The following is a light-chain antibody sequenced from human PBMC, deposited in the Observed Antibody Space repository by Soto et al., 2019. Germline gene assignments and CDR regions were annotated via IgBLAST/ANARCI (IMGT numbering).Light chain of an antibody. J-gene: IGLJ2*01. CDR1: SNDVGANNY. Sequence: QSALTQPASVSGSPGQSITISCTGTSNDVGANNYVSWYQHHPGKAPKILIYEARNRPSGVSNRFSGSKSGNTASLTISGLQAEDEADYYCTSYTSTSTLVFVGGTKLTVL. V-gene: IGLV2-14*01. CDR2: EAR. CDR3: TSYTSTSTLV.